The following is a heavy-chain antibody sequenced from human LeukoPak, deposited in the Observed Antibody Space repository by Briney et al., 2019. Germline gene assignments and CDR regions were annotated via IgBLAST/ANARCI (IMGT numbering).Heavy chain of an antibody. CDR1: GYTFTSYD. V-gene: IGHV1-8*01. CDR2: MNPNSGNT. J-gene: IGHJ4*02. D-gene: IGHD6-13*01. Sequence: ASVKVSCKASGYTFTSYDINWVRQATGQGLEWMGWMNPNSGNTGYAQKLQGRVTMTRNTSISTAYMELSSLRSEDTAVYYCEILVAAAGTFDYWGQGTLVTVSS. CDR3: EILVAAAGTFDY.